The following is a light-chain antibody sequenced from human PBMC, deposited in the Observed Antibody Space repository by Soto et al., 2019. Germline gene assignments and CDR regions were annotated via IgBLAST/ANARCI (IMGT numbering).Light chain of an antibody. V-gene: IGLV2-23*03. Sequence: QTVVTQPASVSGSPGQSITISCTATSSDFGIYDLVSWYQQYPGKAPKVIIFEGSKRPSGVSDRFSGSTSGNTASLTISGLQAEDEADYHCCSYAGNRTFVFGGGTQLTVL. CDR1: SSDFGIYDL. CDR3: CSYAGNRTFV. CDR2: EGS. J-gene: IGLJ2*01.